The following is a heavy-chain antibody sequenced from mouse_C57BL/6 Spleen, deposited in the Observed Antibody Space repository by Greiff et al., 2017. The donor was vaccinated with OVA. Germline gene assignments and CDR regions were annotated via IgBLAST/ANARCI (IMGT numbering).Heavy chain of an antibody. V-gene: IGHV1-54*01. CDR1: GYAFTNYL. D-gene: IGHD1-1*01. Sequence: QVQLQQSGAELVRPGTSVKVSCKASGYAFTNYLIEWVKQRPGQGLEWIGVINPGSGGTNYNEKFKGKATLTADKSSSTAYMQLSSLTSEDSAVYFCARKSYYYGSSYGVFDYWGQGTTLTVSS. J-gene: IGHJ2*01. CDR2: INPGSGGT. CDR3: ARKSYYYGSSYGVFDY.